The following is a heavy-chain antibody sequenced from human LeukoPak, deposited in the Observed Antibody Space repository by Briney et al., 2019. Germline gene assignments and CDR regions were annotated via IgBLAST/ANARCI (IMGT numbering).Heavy chain of an antibody. CDR2: ISSSSSYI. CDR3: ARESGPHDYGDYLPVDAFDI. Sequence: PGGSLRLSCAASGFTFSSYSMNWVRQAPGKGLEWVSSISSSSSYIYYADSVKGRFTISRDNAKNSLYLQMNSLRAEDTAVYYCARESGPHDYGDYLPVDAFDIWGQGTMVTVSS. V-gene: IGHV3-21*01. CDR1: GFTFSSYS. D-gene: IGHD4-17*01. J-gene: IGHJ3*02.